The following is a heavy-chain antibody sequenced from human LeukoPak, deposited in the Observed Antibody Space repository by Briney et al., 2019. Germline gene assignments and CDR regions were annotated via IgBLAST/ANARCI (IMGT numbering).Heavy chain of an antibody. CDR3: ARGYGRYFDY. J-gene: IGHJ4*02. Sequence: PSETLSLTCTVSNGSISSLYWTRIRQPPGKGPEVGGYIYYTGTTDYNPSLKSRVTISVDTSKHQFSLKLSSVTAADTAVYYCARGYGRYFDYWGQGPLVTVSS. CDR2: IYYTGTT. V-gene: IGHV4-59*01. D-gene: IGHD5-18*01. CDR1: NGSISSLY.